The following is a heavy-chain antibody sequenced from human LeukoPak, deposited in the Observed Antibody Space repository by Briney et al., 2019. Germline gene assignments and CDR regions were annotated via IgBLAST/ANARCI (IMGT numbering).Heavy chain of an antibody. Sequence: PGGSLRLSCAASGFTFSSYSMNWVRQAPGKGLEWVSYISSRSSTIYYADSVKGRFTISRDNAKNSLYLQMNSLRAEDTAVYYCARVGGYSYGSDYWGQGTLVTVSS. D-gene: IGHD5-18*01. CDR3: ARVGGYSYGSDY. CDR2: ISSRSSTI. V-gene: IGHV3-48*01. J-gene: IGHJ4*02. CDR1: GFTFSSYS.